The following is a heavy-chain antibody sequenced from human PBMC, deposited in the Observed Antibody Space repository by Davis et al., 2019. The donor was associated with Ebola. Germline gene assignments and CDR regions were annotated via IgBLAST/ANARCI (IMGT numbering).Heavy chain of an antibody. CDR1: GSTFSSYW. Sequence: HTAGSLRLSCAASGSTFSSYWMHWVRQAPGKGLVWVSRINGDGNTIGYADSVKGRFTISRDNAKNTLYLQMNSLRAEDTAVYYCARDPATVMDYWGQGTLVTVSS. V-gene: IGHV3-74*01. D-gene: IGHD4-17*01. CDR3: ARDPATVMDY. CDR2: INGDGNTI. J-gene: IGHJ4*02.